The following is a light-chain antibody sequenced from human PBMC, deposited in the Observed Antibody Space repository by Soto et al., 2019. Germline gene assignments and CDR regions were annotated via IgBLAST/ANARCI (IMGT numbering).Light chain of an antibody. Sequence: DIQMTQSPSTLSASVGDRVTITCRASQTINSWLAWYQQKPGKAPKVLIFDASSLKTGVPSRFSGSGSGTDFTLTISNLQPDDFATYYCQQYYSFPLTFGGGTKVEIK. CDR2: DAS. CDR1: QTINSW. CDR3: QQYYSFPLT. V-gene: IGKV1-5*01. J-gene: IGKJ4*01.